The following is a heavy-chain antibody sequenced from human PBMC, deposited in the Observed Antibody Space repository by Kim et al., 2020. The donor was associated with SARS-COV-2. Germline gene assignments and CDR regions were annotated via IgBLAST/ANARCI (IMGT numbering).Heavy chain of an antibody. J-gene: IGHJ3*02. D-gene: IGHD3-9*01. Sequence: KSRVPISVDTSKNQLSLKLSSVTAADTAVYYCARAKGYDILTGYRYAFDIWGQGTMVTVSS. CDR3: ARAKGYDILTGYRYAFDI. V-gene: IGHV4-59*01.